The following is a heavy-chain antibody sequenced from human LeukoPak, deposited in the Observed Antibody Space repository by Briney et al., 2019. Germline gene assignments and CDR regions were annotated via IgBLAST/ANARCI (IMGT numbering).Heavy chain of an antibody. V-gene: IGHV5-51*01. CDR1: GYSFTSYW. CDR2: IYPGDSDT. CDR3: ARQGYDILTGYYYYYMDV. Sequence: GESLKISCKGSGYSFTSYWIGWVRQMPGKGLEWMGIIYPGDSDTRYSPSFQGQVTISADKSISTAYLQWSSLEASDTAMYYCARQGYDILTGYYYYYMDVWGKGTTVTVSS. D-gene: IGHD3-9*01. J-gene: IGHJ6*03.